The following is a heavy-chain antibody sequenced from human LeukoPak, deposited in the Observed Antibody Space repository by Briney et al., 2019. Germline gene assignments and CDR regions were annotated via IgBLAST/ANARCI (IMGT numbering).Heavy chain of an antibody. CDR1: GFTFSSYE. J-gene: IGHJ4*02. Sequence: PGGSLRLSCAGSGFTFSSYEMNWVRQAPGKGLEWVSYISNSGSSTYYADSVKGRFTISRDNAKNSLYLQMNSLRAEDTAVYYCARDSAPHMTTVTFAYWGQGTLVTVSS. CDR3: ARDSAPHMTTVTFAY. V-gene: IGHV3-48*03. D-gene: IGHD4-17*01. CDR2: ISNSGSST.